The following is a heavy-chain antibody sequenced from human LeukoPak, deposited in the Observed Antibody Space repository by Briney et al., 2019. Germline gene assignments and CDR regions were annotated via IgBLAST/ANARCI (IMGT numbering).Heavy chain of an antibody. CDR1: GFTLRSYG. D-gene: IGHD1-26*01. Sequence: QPGGSLRLSCATSGFTLRSYGMSWVRQAPGKGLEWVSSISGSLDSTYYADSVKGRFTISRDNSKNTLYLEMNNLKAEDTAIYYCATRSVVGRGGQGTLVIVSS. CDR2: ISGSLDST. V-gene: IGHV3-23*01. CDR3: ATRSVVGR. J-gene: IGHJ4*02.